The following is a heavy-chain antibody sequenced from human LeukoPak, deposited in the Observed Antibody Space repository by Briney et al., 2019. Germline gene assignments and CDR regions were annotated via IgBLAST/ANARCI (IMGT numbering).Heavy chain of an antibody. J-gene: IGHJ4*02. CDR2: IYHSGST. CDR3: AREVEMATMPLIDY. D-gene: IGHD5-24*01. CDR1: GYSISSGYY. V-gene: IGHV4-38-2*02. Sequence: SETLSLTCTVSGYSISSGYYWGWIRQPPGKGLEWIGSIYHSGSTYYNPSLKSRVTISVDTSKNQFSLKLSSVTAADTAVYYCAREVEMATMPLIDYWGQGTLVTVSS.